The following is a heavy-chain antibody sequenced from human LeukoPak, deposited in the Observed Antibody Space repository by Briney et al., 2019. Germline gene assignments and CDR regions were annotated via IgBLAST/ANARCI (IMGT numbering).Heavy chain of an antibody. V-gene: IGHV3-21*01. D-gene: IGHD1-26*01. CDR3: ARDERPLRATDY. CDR2: ISSSSSYI. Sequence: GGSLRLSCAASGFTFSSYSMNWVRQAPGKGLEWVSSISSSSSYIYYADSVKGRFTISRDNAKNSLYLQMNSLRAEDTAVYYCARDERPLRATDYWGQGTLVTVSS. CDR1: GFTFSSYS. J-gene: IGHJ4*02.